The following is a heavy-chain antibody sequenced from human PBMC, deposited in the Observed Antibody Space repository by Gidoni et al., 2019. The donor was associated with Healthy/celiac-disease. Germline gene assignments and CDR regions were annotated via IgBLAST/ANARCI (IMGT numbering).Heavy chain of an antibody. V-gene: IGHV2-5*02. Sequence: QITLKESGPTLVKPTQTLTLTCTFSGFSLSTSGVGVGWIRQPPGKALEWLALIYWDDDKRYRPSLKSRLTITKDTSKNQVVLTMTNMDPVDTATYYCAHIPRASFLRRVYGMDVWGQGTTVTVSS. CDR1: GFSLSTSGVG. D-gene: IGHD4-17*01. CDR3: AHIPRASFLRRVYGMDV. CDR2: IYWDDDK. J-gene: IGHJ6*02.